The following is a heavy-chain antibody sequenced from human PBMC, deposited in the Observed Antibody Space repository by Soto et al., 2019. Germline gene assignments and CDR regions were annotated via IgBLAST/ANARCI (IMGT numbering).Heavy chain of an antibody. D-gene: IGHD2-2*01. V-gene: IGHV3-48*03. CDR3: LGSTMMASAAASLDY. Sequence: GGSLRLSCAASGFTFSTYEFNWVSQAPGRGLDSSLYIRISGNIIKDSASVKGRYTITRDNAENTPPLHMSSLRVDDTTVYFCLGSTMMASAAASLDYWGQGTQVTVSS. CDR2: IRISGNII. J-gene: IGHJ4*02. CDR1: GFTFSTYE.